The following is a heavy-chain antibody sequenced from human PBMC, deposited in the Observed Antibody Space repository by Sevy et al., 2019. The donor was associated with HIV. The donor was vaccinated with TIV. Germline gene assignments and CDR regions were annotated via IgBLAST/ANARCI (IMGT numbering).Heavy chain of an antibody. J-gene: IGHJ4*02. CDR1: GFTFSNYW. D-gene: IGHD1-7*01. Sequence: GGSLRLSCAASGFTFSNYWMSWVRQAPGKGLECVANINQYGSEKYYLDSVKGRFIVSRDNAKNSLYLQMNSLRAEDSAVYYCAREQITGSKPYYFDSWGQGTLATVSS. CDR3: AREQITGSKPYYFDS. V-gene: IGHV3-7*01. CDR2: INQYGSEK.